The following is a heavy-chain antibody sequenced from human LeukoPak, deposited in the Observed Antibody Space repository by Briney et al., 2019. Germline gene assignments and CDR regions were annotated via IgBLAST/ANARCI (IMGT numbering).Heavy chain of an antibody. D-gene: IGHD3-16*01. CDR2: IWYDGSNK. CDR3: ARDPGPLRGTFDI. V-gene: IGHV3-33*01. CDR1: GFTFSSYG. Sequence: GGSLRLSCAASGFTFSSYGMHWVRQAPGKGLEWVAVIWYDGSNKYYADSVKGRFTISRDNSKNTLYLQMNSLRAEDTAVYYCARDPGPLRGTFDIWGQGTMVTVSS. J-gene: IGHJ3*02.